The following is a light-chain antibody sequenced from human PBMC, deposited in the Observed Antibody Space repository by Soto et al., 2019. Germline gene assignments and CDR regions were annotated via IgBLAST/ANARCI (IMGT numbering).Light chain of an antibody. CDR1: QTISSW. CDR2: KAS. V-gene: IGKV1-5*03. CDR3: QQYNGLPTWT. Sequence: DIQMTHSPSTLSGSVGDRVTITCRVSQTISSWLAWYQQKPGKAPKLLIYKASTLQSGVPSRFSGNGSGTEFTLTITSLQPDDSATYYCQQYNGLPTWTFGQGTKVDIK. J-gene: IGKJ1*01.